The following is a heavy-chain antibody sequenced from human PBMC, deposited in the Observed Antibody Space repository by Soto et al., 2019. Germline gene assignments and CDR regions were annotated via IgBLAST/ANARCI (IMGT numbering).Heavy chain of an antibody. CDR1: GYTFTSYG. V-gene: IGHV1-18*01. Sequence: GASVKVSCKASGYTFTSYGISWVRQAPGQGLEWMGWISAYNGNTNYAQKLQGRVTMTTDTSTSTAYMELRSLRSDDTAVYYCARDLSFLYDFWSGSLPTAPPYYFDYWGQGTLVTVSS. J-gene: IGHJ4*02. CDR2: ISAYNGNT. D-gene: IGHD3-3*01. CDR3: ARDLSFLYDFWSGSLPTAPPYYFDY.